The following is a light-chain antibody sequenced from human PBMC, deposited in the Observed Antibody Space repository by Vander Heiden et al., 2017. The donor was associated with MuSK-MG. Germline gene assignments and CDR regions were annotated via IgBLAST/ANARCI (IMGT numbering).Light chain of an antibody. CDR1: QNVSTW. CDR2: NAS. Sequence: DIQMTQSPSTLSASLGDRVTITCRASQNVSTWLDWYQQNLGKAPKLLIYNASTSEGGVPFRFSGSGSEIEFTLTSSRRQDDDFANYYEQQYNRYRTFGQGTKVEVK. J-gene: IGKJ1*01. CDR3: QQYNRYRT. V-gene: IGKV1-5*03.